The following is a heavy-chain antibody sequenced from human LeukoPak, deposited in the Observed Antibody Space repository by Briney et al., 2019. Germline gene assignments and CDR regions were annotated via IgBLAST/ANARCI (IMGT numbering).Heavy chain of an antibody. Sequence: PGGSLRLPCAASGFTFSGSAIHWVRQSSGKGLEWVGQIDKKDKGYATATACAASVKGRFTISRDDSINTAYLQMKSLKTEDTALYYCTRDSGTYNWFDPWGQGTLVTVSS. CDR1: GFTFSGSA. V-gene: IGHV3-73*01. CDR3: TRDSGTYNWFDP. J-gene: IGHJ5*02. D-gene: IGHD1-26*01. CDR2: IDKKDKGYATAT.